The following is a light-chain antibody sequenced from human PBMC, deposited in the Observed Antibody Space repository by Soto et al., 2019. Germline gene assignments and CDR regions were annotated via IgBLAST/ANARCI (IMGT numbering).Light chain of an antibody. V-gene: IGKV3-20*01. Sequence: EIVLTQSPGTLSLSPGERATLSCRASQSVSSSYLAWYQQKPGQAPRLLIYDASNRATGIPDRFSGSESGTDFTLTISRLEPEDFAVYYCQQYGSSPQTFGQGTQVEIK. CDR1: QSVSSSY. J-gene: IGKJ1*01. CDR2: DAS. CDR3: QQYGSSPQT.